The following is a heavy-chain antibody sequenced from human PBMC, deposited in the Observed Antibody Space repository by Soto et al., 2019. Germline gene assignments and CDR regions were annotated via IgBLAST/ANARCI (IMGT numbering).Heavy chain of an antibody. J-gene: IGHJ3*02. CDR3: ARSLPPQHRGFYESQADAFDI. D-gene: IGHD3-22*01. CDR1: GFTFSSYG. Sequence: PGGSLRLSCAASGFTFSSYGMHWVRQAPGKGLEWVAVIWYDGSNKYYTDSVKGRFTISRDNSKNTLYLQMNSLRAEDTAVYYCARSLPPQHRGFYESQADAFDIWGQGTMVTVSS. CDR2: IWYDGSNK. V-gene: IGHV3-33*01.